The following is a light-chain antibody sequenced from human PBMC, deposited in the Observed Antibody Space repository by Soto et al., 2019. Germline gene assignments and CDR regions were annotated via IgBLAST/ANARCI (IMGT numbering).Light chain of an antibody. CDR1: SPNIGSNA. CDR3: ATWDDSLNGPV. Sequence: QSVLTQPPSVSGAPGETVTISCSGSSPNIGSNAVNWYQQVPATAPKLLIYSNDQRPSGVPDRFSASKSGTSASLAISGLQSEGEADYSCATWDDSLNGPVFGGGTKLTVL. J-gene: IGLJ2*01. CDR2: SND. V-gene: IGLV1-44*01.